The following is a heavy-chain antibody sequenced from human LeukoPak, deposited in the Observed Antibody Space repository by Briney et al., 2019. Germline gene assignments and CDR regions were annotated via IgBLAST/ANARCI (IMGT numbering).Heavy chain of an antibody. Sequence: ASVKVSCKASGYTFTSYDINWVRQATGQGLEWMGWMNPNSGNTGYAQKFQGRVTMTRNTSISTAYMKLSSLRSEDTAVYYCAGPSVVQNYYYYGMDVWGQGTTVTVSS. D-gene: IGHD1-1*01. V-gene: IGHV1-8*01. CDR2: MNPNSGNT. CDR3: AGPSVVQNYYYYGMDV. CDR1: GYTFTSYD. J-gene: IGHJ6*02.